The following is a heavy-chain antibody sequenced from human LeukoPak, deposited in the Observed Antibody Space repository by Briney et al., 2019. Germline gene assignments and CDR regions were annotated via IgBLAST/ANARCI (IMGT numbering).Heavy chain of an antibody. D-gene: IGHD2-2*01. J-gene: IGHJ4*02. CDR3: AKDNWVVVPAATDY. CDR2: ISYDGSNK. CDR1: GFTFSSYG. V-gene: IGHV3-30*18. Sequence: PGGSLRLSCAASGFTFSSYGMHWVRQAPGKGLEWVAVISYDGSNKYYADSVKGRFTISRDNSKNTLYLQMNSLRAEDTAVYYCAKDNWVVVPAATDYWGQGTLVTVSS.